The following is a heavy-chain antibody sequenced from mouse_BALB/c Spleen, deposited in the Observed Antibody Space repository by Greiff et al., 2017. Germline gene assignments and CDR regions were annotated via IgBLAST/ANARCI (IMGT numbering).Heavy chain of an antibody. CDR1: GYTFTNYW. CDR3: ARYGGLRDWYIDV. Sequence: QVQLQQSGAELVRPGTSVKISCKASGYTFTNYWLGWVKQRPGHGLEWIGDIYPGGGYTNYNEKFKGKATLTADTSSSTVYMQLSSLTSEDAAVYFCARYGGLRDWYIDVWGAGTTVTVSS. CDR2: IYPGGGYT. D-gene: IGHD2-2*01. J-gene: IGHJ1*01. V-gene: IGHV1-63*02.